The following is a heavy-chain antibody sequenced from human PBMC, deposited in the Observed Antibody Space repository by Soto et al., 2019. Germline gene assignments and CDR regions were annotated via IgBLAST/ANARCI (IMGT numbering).Heavy chain of an antibody. Sequence: EVQLVESGGGLVQPGGSLKLSCAASGFTFSGSAMHWVRQASGKGLEWVGRIRSKANSYATAYAASVKGRFTISRDDSKSTAYLQMNSLKTEDTAVYYCTRLHTYACDHWGQGTLVTVSS. D-gene: IGHD2-2*01. CDR3: TRLHTYACDH. J-gene: IGHJ4*02. CDR1: GFTFSGSA. CDR2: IRSKANSYAT. V-gene: IGHV3-73*01.